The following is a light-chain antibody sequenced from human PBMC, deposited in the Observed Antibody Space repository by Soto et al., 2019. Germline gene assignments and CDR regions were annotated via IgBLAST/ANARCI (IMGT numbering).Light chain of an antibody. CDR2: GAS. J-gene: IGKJ1*01. V-gene: IGKV3-15*01. Sequence: EIVMTQSPATLSVSPGERATLSCRASQNVNTNLAWYQQEPGQAPRLLIYGASTRATGIPARFSGSGSATEFTLTISSLQSGDFAVYYCQQYNIWPPWTFGQGTKVDIK. CDR3: QQYNIWPPWT. CDR1: QNVNTN.